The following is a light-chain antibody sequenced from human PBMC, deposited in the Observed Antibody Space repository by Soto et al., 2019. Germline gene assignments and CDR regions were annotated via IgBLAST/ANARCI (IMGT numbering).Light chain of an antibody. CDR2: AAS. J-gene: IGKJ2*01. Sequence: DIQLTQSPASLSASVGDRVTIICRASQSISICLNWYQQKPGKAPRLLIYAASSLQSEVPSRFSGGGSGTDFTLTISSLQPEDFATYYCQQSSIRPQTFGQGTKLDIK. V-gene: IGKV1-39*01. CDR3: QQSSIRPQT. CDR1: QSISIC.